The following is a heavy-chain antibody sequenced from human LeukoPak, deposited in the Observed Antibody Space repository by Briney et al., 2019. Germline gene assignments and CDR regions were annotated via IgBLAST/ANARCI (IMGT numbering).Heavy chain of an antibody. CDR1: GFTFSSYS. Sequence: GGSLRLSCAASGFTFSSYSMNWVRQAPGKGLEWVSSISSSSYIYYADSVKGRFTISRDNAKNSLYLQMNSLRAEDTAVYYCARDMPDYSNGSYYYYYMDVWGKGTTVTISS. V-gene: IGHV3-21*01. CDR3: ARDMPDYSNGSYYYYYMDV. CDR2: ISSSSYI. D-gene: IGHD4-11*01. J-gene: IGHJ6*03.